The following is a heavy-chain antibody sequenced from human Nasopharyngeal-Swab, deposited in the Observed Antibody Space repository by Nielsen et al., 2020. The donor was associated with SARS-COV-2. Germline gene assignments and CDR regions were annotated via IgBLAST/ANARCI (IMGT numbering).Heavy chain of an antibody. V-gene: IGHV3-23*01. CDR3: ARDPIVGSTGWFLDY. J-gene: IGHJ4*02. D-gene: IGHD1-26*01. Sequence: GESLKISCAASGFSFSTYAMSWVRQAPGKGLEWVSAISGSGGDTYYADSVKGRFTISRDNSKNTLYLQVTSLRVEDTAVYYCARDPIVGSTGWFLDYWGPGTLVTLSS. CDR1: GFSFSTYA. CDR2: ISGSGGDT.